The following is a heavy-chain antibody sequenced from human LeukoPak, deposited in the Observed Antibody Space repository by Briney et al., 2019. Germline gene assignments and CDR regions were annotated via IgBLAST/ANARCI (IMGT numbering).Heavy chain of an antibody. J-gene: IGHJ6*02. D-gene: IGHD5-18*01. CDR2: INPNSGGT. V-gene: IGHV1-2*02. Sequence: ASVKVSCKASGYTFTGYYMHWVRQAPGQGLEWMGWINPNSGGTNYAQKFQGRVTMTRDTSISTAYMELSRLRSDDTAVYYCARSGRYSYGQGSYYGMDVWGQGTTVTVSS. CDR3: ARSGRYSYGQGSYYGMDV. CDR1: GYTFTGYY.